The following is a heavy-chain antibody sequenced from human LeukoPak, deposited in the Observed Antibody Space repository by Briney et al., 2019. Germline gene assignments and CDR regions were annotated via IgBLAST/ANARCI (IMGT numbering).Heavy chain of an antibody. CDR3: ARANWNDLDYFDY. CDR2: INPNSGGT. J-gene: IGHJ4*02. D-gene: IGHD1-1*01. Sequence: ASVKVSCKASGYTFTGYYMHWVRQAPGQGLEWMGWINPNSGGTNYAQKLQGRVTMTRDTSISTTYMELSRLRSDDTAVYYCARANWNDLDYFDYWGQGTLVTVSS. V-gene: IGHV1-2*02. CDR1: GYTFTGYY.